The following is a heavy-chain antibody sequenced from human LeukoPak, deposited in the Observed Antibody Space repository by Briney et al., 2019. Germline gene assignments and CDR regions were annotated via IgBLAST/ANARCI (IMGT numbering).Heavy chain of an antibody. V-gene: IGHV3-73*01. D-gene: IGHD3-10*01. CDR1: GFTFSGSA. Sequence: QAGGSLRLSCAASGFTFSGSAMHCVRQASGKGPEWVGRIRSKTNSYATAYASSVKGRFTISRDDSKNTAYLQMNGLKTEDTAVYYCSRLGEGSTGIDYWGQGTLVTVSS. CDR3: SRLGEGSTGIDY. CDR2: IRSKTNSYAT. J-gene: IGHJ4*02.